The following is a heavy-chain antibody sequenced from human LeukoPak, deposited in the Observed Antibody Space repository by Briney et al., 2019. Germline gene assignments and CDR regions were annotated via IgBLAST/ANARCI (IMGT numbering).Heavy chain of an antibody. CDR1: RYAFTGYY. D-gene: IGHD3-10*01. Sequence: ASVKVSCKASRYAFTGYYIHWVRQAPGQGLEWMGRINPNSGGTNYAQKFQGRVTMPRDTSISTAYMELSRLTSDDTAVYYCAREPMVRDFNWFDPWGQGTLVTVSS. V-gene: IGHV1-2*06. CDR3: AREPMVRDFNWFDP. CDR2: INPNSGGT. J-gene: IGHJ5*02.